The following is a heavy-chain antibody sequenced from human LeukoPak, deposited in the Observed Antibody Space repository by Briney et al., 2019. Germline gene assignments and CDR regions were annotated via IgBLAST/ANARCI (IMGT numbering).Heavy chain of an antibody. V-gene: IGHV4-38-2*01. J-gene: IGHJ4*02. CDR2: IYHSGYP. CDR3: ARTQSSGIVGATTQFDY. Sequence: SQTLSLTCAVSGYSISSGYYWGWIRQPPGKGLEWIGSIYHSGYPYYNPSLKSRVTMSVDTSKNLFSLELTSVTAADTAVYYCARTQSSGIVGATTQFDYWGQGTLVTVSS. CDR1: GYSISSGYY. D-gene: IGHD1-26*01.